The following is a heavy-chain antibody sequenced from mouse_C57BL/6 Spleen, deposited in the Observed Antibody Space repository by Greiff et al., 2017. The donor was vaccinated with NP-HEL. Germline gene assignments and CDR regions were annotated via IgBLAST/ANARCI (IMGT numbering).Heavy chain of an antibody. CDR1: GYTFTSYG. CDR2: IYPRSGNT. D-gene: IGHD4-1*02. V-gene: IGHV1-81*01. CDR3: ARQLGHFDY. J-gene: IGHJ2*01. Sequence: VQLQESGAELARPGASVKLSCKASGYTFTSYGISWVKQRTGQGLEWIGEIYPRSGNTYYNEKFKGKATLTADKSSSTAYMELRSLTSDDAAVYFCARQLGHFDYWGQGTTLTVSS.